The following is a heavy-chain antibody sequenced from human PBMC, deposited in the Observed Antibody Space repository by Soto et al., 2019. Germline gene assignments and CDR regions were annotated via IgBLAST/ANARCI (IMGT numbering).Heavy chain of an antibody. CDR1: GFTFSSYS. J-gene: IGHJ6*03. V-gene: IGHV3-21*01. CDR2: ISSSSSYI. CDR3: ARNRAGGLNYYYYMDV. D-gene: IGHD1-26*01. Sequence: EVQLVESGGGLVKPGGSLRLSCGVSGFTFSSYSMNWVRQAPGKGLEWVSSISSSSSYIYYADSVKGRFTISRDNAKNSLYLQMNSLRAEDTAVYYCARNRAGGLNYYYYMDVWGKGTTVTVSS.